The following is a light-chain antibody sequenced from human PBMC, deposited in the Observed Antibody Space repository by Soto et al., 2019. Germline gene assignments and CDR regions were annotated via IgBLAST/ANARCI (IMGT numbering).Light chain of an antibody. J-gene: IGKJ1*01. CDR1: QSVGSY. CDR2: DAS. V-gene: IGKV3-20*01. CDR3: QQYGSSPWT. Sequence: EIVMTQSPATLSVSPGDRATLSCRASQSVGSYLAWYQQKPGQAPRLLIYDASNRATGIPARFSGSGSGTDFTLTISRLEPEDFAVYYCQQYGSSPWTFGQGTKVDIK.